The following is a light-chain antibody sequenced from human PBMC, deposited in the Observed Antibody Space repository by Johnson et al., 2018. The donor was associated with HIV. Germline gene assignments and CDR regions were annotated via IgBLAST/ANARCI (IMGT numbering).Light chain of an antibody. CDR3: GTWDTRLRTGF. J-gene: IGLJ1*01. CDR1: SSNIGNNH. Sequence: SGSSSNIGNNHVSWFQQLPGTAPKLLIYENNRRPSGIPDRFSGSKSGSLATLGITGLQTGDEADYYCGTWDTRLRTGFFGTGTKVTVL. CDR2: ENN. V-gene: IGLV1-51*01.